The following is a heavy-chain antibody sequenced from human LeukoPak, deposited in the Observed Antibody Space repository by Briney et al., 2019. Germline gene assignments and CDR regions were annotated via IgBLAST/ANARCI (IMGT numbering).Heavy chain of an antibody. CDR3: ARDGRSSYCSGGSCPHWFDP. Sequence: SQTLSLTCTVSGGSISSGDYYWSWIRQPPGTGLEWLGYIYYSGSTYYNPSLKSRATISVDTSKNQFSLKLSSVTAADTAVYYCARDGRSSYCSGGSCPHWFDPWGQGTLVTVSS. J-gene: IGHJ5*02. CDR1: GGSISSGDYY. CDR2: IYYSGST. V-gene: IGHV4-30-4*01. D-gene: IGHD2-15*01.